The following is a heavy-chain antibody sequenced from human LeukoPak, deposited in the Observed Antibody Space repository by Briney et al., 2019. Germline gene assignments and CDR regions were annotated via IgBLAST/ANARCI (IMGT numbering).Heavy chain of an antibody. CDR1: GFTFSDYD. Sequence: GGSLRLSCAASGFTFSDYDFHWVRQAPGKGLEWVAVISYDGSNKYYADSVKGRFTISRDNSKNTLYLQMNSLRAEDTAVYYCAKGGLWGYGSGSYTIDYWGQGTLVTVSS. D-gene: IGHD3-10*01. CDR2: ISYDGSNK. J-gene: IGHJ4*02. V-gene: IGHV3-30*07. CDR3: AKGGLWGYGSGSYTIDY.